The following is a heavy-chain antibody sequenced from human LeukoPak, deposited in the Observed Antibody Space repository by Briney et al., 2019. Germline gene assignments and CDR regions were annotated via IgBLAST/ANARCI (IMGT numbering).Heavy chain of an antibody. CDR3: ARDSYCYDSSGYSSWFDP. CDR2: INPNSGGT. J-gene: IGHJ5*02. V-gene: IGHV1-2*06. D-gene: IGHD3-22*01. Sequence: ASVKVSCKASGYTFTGYYMHWVRQAPGQGLEWMGRINPNSGGTNYAQKFQGRVTMTRDTSISTAYMELSRLRSDDTAVYYCARDSYCYDSSGYSSWFDPWGQGTLVTVSS. CDR1: GYTFTGYY.